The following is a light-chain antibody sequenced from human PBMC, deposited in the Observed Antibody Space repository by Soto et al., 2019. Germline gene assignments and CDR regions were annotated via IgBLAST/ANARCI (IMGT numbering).Light chain of an antibody. Sequence: QPVLTQPPSASGTPGQRVTISCSGSSSNIGSETVNWYQQVPGTAPKLLIYANNQRPSGVPGRFSVSKSGTSASLAIGGLQSEDEADYYCAAWDDSLKGWVFGGGTKLTVL. J-gene: IGLJ3*02. CDR2: ANN. CDR3: AAWDDSLKGWV. V-gene: IGLV1-44*01. CDR1: SSNIGSET.